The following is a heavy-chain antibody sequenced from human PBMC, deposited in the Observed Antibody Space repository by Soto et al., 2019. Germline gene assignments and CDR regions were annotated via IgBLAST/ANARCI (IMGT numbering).Heavy chain of an antibody. CDR2: IYYSGST. CDR1: GGSISSYY. J-gene: IGHJ4*02. D-gene: IGHD6-19*01. CDR3: ASQESGSGWYYFDY. Sequence: SETLSLTCTVSGGSISSYYWSWIRQPPGKGLEWIGYIYYSGSTNYNPSLKSRVTISVDTSKNQFSLKLSSVTAADTAVYYCASQESGSGWYYFDYWGQGTLVTVSS. V-gene: IGHV4-59*08.